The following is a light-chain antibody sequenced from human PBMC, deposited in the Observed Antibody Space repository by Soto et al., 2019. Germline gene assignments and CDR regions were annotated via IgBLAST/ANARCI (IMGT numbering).Light chain of an antibody. CDR2: DVS. Sequence: SALTQPASVSGSPGQSITISCTGTSSDVGGYHYVSWYQQYPGKAPKVMIYDVSNRPSGVSNRFSGSKSGTTASLTISGLQAEDEADYYCSSYTSSSTYVFGTGTKVTVL. J-gene: IGLJ1*01. CDR1: SSDVGGYHY. V-gene: IGLV2-14*01. CDR3: SSYTSSSTYV.